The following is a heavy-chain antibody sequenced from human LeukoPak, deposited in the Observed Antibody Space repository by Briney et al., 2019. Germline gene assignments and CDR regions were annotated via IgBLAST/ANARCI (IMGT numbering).Heavy chain of an antibody. CDR2: IYYSGST. V-gene: IGHV4-39*01. CDR3: APIAVTTGAVDV. Sequence: PSETLSLTCTVSGGSISSTYYWAWIRPPPGKGLEWIGSIYYSGSTYYNPSLKSRVTISVDTSKNRFSLKLSSVTAADTAVYYCAPIAVTTGAVDVWGQGTTVTVSS. D-gene: IGHD6-19*01. J-gene: IGHJ6*02. CDR1: GGSISSTYY.